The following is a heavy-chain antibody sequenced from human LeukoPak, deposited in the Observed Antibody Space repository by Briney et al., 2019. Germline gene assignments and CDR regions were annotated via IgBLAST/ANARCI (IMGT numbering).Heavy chain of an antibody. Sequence: PSETPSLTCTVSGGSISSYYWSWIRQPAGKGLEWIGRIYTSGSTNYNPSLKSRVTMSVDTSKNQFSLKLSSVTAADTAVYYCARDRVEQLDDYYYYYMDVWGKGTTVTVSS. CDR2: IYTSGST. V-gene: IGHV4-4*07. CDR1: GGSISSYY. J-gene: IGHJ6*03. D-gene: IGHD6-6*01. CDR3: ARDRVEQLDDYYYYYMDV.